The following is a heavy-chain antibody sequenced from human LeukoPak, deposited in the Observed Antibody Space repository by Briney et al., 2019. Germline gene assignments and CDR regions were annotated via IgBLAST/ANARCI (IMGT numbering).Heavy chain of an antibody. CDR2: IIPIFGTA. V-gene: IGHV1-69*05. D-gene: IGHD2-2*01. CDR3: AREGRCSSTSCSFDY. CDR1: GGTFSSYA. J-gene: IGHJ4*02. Sequence: SVKVSCKASGGTFSSYAISWVRQAPGQGLEWMGGIIPIFGTANYAQKFQGRVTITTDESTSTAYMELSSLRSEDTAVYYCAREGRCSSTSCSFDYWGQGTLVTVSS.